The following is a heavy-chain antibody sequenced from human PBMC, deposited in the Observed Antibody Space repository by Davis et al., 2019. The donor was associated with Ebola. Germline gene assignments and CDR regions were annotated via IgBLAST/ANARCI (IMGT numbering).Heavy chain of an antibody. CDR2: ISGSDGST. CDR3: ARDGRYLYSSGLEFDY. D-gene: IGHD6-19*01. Sequence: GESLKISCAASGFTFSSYVMSWVRQAPGKGLEWVSTISGSDGSTYSADSVKGRFTISRDNAKNSLYLQMNSLRDEDTAVYYCARDGRYLYSSGLEFDYWGQGTLVTVSS. J-gene: IGHJ4*02. CDR1: GFTFSSYV. V-gene: IGHV3-23*01.